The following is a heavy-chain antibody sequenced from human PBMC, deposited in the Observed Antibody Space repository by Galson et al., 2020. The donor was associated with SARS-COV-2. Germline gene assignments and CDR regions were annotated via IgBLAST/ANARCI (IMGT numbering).Heavy chain of an antibody. Sequence: ETSETLSLTCTVSGGSISSGGHYWIWIRQHPGKGLEWIGYIYYSGSAYYNPSLKSRVAISLDPSKNQFSLKLSSVTAADTAVYYCARGIVVISGMDVWGQGTTVTVSS. D-gene: IGHD2-15*01. CDR3: ARGIVVISGMDV. V-gene: IGHV4-31*03. J-gene: IGHJ6*02. CDR2: IYYSGSA. CDR1: GGSISSGGHY.